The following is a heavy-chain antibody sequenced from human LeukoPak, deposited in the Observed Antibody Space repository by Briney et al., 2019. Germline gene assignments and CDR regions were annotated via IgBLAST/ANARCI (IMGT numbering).Heavy chain of an antibody. D-gene: IGHD2-2*01. CDR3: VRGLGAYQFDY. CDR1: GFSFSIYW. J-gene: IGHJ4*02. V-gene: IGHV3-74*01. Sequence: GGSLRLSCAASGFSFSIYWMHWVRQAPGKGLVWVSHMNSDGNTITYADSVKGRFTISRDNAKNTLYLQMNSLRAEDTAVYCCVRGLGAYQFDYWGQGTLDTVSS. CDR2: MNSDGNTI.